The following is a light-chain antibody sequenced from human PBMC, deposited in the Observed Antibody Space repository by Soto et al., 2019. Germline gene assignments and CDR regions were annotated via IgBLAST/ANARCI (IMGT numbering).Light chain of an antibody. V-gene: IGKV3-15*01. CDR3: QKYNNWPLT. CDR2: GAS. Sequence: EIVMTQSPATLSVSPGERATLSCRASQSVSSNLAWYQQKPGQAPRLLIYGASTRATGIPARFSGSGSGTEFTLTISSLQSEDFAVYYCQKYNNWPLTCGGGNKGDIK. CDR1: QSVSSN. J-gene: IGKJ4*01.